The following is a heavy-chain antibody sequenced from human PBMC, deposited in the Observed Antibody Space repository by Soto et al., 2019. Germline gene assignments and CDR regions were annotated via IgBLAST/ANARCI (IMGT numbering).Heavy chain of an antibody. CDR1: GFTFRSYA. Sequence: PGGSLRLSRSASGFTFRSYAIHWVRQAPGKGLEYVSALSGDGRSTYYADSVKGRFTVFRDNSKNTLFLQMSSLRVEDTAVYYCVKGNWAYCYNNWLDPWGQGTLFPVCS. V-gene: IGHV3-64D*06. CDR3: VKGNWAYCYNNWLDP. D-gene: IGHD2-2*02. CDR2: LSGDGRST. J-gene: IGHJ5*02.